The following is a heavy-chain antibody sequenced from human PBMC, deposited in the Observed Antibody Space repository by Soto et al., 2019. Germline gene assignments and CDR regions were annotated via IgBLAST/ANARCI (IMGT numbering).Heavy chain of an antibody. D-gene: IGHD4-17*01. Sequence: QITLKESGPTLVKPTQTLTLTCTFSGFSLSTSGVGVGWIRQPPGKALEWLALIYWDDDKRYSPSLKSRLTITKDTPKTQVVLAITNRAPVDPATYSCPPPQSTRGDFWIFDSWGKETRSPSPQ. CDR1: GFSLSTSGVG. CDR3: PPPQSTRGDFWIFDS. CDR2: IYWDDDK. J-gene: IGHJ4*01. V-gene: IGHV2-5*02.